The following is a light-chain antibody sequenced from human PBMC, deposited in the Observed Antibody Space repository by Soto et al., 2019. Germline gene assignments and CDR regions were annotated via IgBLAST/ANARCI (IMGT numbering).Light chain of an antibody. CDR3: QQLNSHPIT. V-gene: IGKV1-9*01. CDR2: AAS. Sequence: DIQLTQSPSVLSASVGDRVTITCRASQGISSYLAWYQQKPGKAPKLLIYAASTLQSGVPSRFSGSGSGTEFTLTISSLQPEDFATYNCQQLNSHPITFGQGTRPEIK. CDR1: QGISSY. J-gene: IGKJ5*01.